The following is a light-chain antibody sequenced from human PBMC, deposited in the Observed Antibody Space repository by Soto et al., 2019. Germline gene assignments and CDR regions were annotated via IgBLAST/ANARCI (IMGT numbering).Light chain of an antibody. CDR3: QQLNSYPYT. CDR2: SAT. CDR1: QGIASF. V-gene: IGKV1-9*01. J-gene: IGKJ2*01. Sequence: DIQLTQSPSFLAASVGDRVTITCRASQGIASFLAWYQQKPEKAPKLLIYSATTLQTGVSSRFSGSRSGPEFTLTISSLQPEDFATYYCQQLNSYPYTFAQGTKLEIK.